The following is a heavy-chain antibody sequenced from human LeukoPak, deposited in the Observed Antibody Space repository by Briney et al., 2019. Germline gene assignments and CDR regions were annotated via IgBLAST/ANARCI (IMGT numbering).Heavy chain of an antibody. CDR2: INRGGNRT. CDR3: ARGGSDTAMAHDN. V-gene: IGHV3-74*01. D-gene: IGHD5-18*01. Sequence: PGGSLRLSCAASGNYLMHWVRQAPGKGLMWVSRINRGGNRTDYADSVKGRFIISRDDAKNTLYLQLNSLRAEDTAMYFCARGGSDTAMAHDNWGQGTLVTVSS. CDR1: GNYL. J-gene: IGHJ4*02.